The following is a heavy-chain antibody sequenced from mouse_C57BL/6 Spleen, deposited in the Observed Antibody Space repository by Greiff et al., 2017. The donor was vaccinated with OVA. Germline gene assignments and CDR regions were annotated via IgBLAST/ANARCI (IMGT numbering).Heavy chain of an antibody. D-gene: IGHD2-3*01. Sequence: EVQRVESGGGLVKPGGSLKLSCAASGFTFSDYGMHWVRQAPEKGLEWVAYISSGSSTIYYADTVKGPFTISRDNAKNTLFLHMTSLGSEDTAMYYCARESDGYCVGWYFDVWGTGTTVTVSS. J-gene: IGHJ1*03. CDR2: ISSGSSTI. V-gene: IGHV5-17*01. CDR3: ARESDGYCVGWYFDV. CDR1: GFTFSDYG.